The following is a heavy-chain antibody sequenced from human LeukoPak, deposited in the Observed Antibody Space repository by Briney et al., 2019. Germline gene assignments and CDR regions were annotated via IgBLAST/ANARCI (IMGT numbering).Heavy chain of an antibody. Sequence: GGSLRLSCAASGFTFSSYSMNWVRQAPGKGLEWVSSISSSSSYIYYADSVKGRFTISRDNAKNSLYLQMNSLRAEDTAVYYCASTYCSSTSCYEGAYYYYHGMDVWGQGTTVTVSS. CDR2: ISSSSSYI. D-gene: IGHD2-2*01. CDR3: ASTYCSSTSCYEGAYYYYHGMDV. V-gene: IGHV3-21*01. J-gene: IGHJ6*02. CDR1: GFTFSSYS.